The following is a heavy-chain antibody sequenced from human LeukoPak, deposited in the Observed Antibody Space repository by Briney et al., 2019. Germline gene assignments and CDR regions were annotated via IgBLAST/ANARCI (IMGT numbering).Heavy chain of an antibody. CDR1: GYSISSGYY. CDR3: ARGAAGYSYRIDY. V-gene: IGHV4-38-2*01. CDR2: IYHSGST. Sequence: PSETLSLTCAVSGYSISSGYYWGWIRQPPGKGLEWIGSIYHSGSTYYNPSLKSRVTIPVDTSKNQFSLKLSSVTAADTAVYYCARGAAGYSYRIDYWGQGTLVTVSS. J-gene: IGHJ4*02. D-gene: IGHD5-18*01.